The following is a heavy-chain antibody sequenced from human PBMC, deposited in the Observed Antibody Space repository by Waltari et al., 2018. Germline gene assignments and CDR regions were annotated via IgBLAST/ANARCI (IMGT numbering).Heavy chain of an antibody. CDR2: ISSSSSYI. V-gene: IGHV3-21*01. D-gene: IGHD1-26*01. CDR1: GFTFSSYS. CDR3: ARQTSYSGSLLGY. J-gene: IGHJ4*02. Sequence: EVQLVESGGGLVKPGGSLRLSCAASGFTFSSYSMNWVRQAPGKGLEWFSSISSSSSYIYYADSVKGRFTISRDNAKNSLYLQMNSLRAEDTAVYYCARQTSYSGSLLGYWGQGTLVTVSS.